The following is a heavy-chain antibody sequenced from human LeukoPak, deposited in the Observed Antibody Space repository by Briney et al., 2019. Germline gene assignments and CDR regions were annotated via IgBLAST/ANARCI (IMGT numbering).Heavy chain of an antibody. CDR2: INAGNGET. V-gene: IGHV1-3*01. J-gene: IGHJ4*01. Sequence: ASVKDSCKTSGDTFTNYAVQWVRQAPGQKLEWMRCINAGNGETKYSQKFQDRVTITRDTSTTTAYLDLNSLSSEDAALYSCARARWTSTVTTYFLDYCHQSTLVAAS. CDR3: ARARWTSTVTTYFLDY. D-gene: IGHD4-17*01. CDR1: GDTFTNYA.